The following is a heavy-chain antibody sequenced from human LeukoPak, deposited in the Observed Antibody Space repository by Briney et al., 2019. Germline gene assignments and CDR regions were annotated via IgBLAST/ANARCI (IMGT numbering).Heavy chain of an antibody. CDR3: AKALVDTAMVYVGD. D-gene: IGHD5-18*01. CDR1: GFTLSTYS. Sequence: QAGGSLRLSCAASGFTLSTYSMNWVRQAPGKGLEWVSYISSSNRDIRYADSVKGRFTISRDNSKNTLYLQMNSLRAEDTAVYYCAKALVDTAMVYVGDWGQGTLVTVSS. V-gene: IGHV3-48*01. CDR2: ISSSNRDI. J-gene: IGHJ4*02.